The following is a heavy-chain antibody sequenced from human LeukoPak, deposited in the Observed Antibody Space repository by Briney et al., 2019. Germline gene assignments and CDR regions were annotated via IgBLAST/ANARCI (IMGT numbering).Heavy chain of an antibody. CDR1: GGSISSYY. Sequence: SETLSLTCTVSGGSISSYYWSWIRQPAGKGLEWIGRIYTSGGTNYNPSLKSRVTMSVDTSKNQFSLKLSSVTAADTAVYYCARVRGYSYGYAESQIIDYWGQGTLVTVSS. CDR2: IYTSGGT. V-gene: IGHV4-4*07. J-gene: IGHJ4*02. CDR3: ARVRGYSYGYAESQIIDY. D-gene: IGHD5-18*01.